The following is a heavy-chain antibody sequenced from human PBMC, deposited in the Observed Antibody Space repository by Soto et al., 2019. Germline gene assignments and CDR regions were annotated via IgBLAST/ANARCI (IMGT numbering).Heavy chain of an antibody. J-gene: IGHJ4*02. CDR3: ATGRVGYEGNFDY. CDR1: GFTFSSYA. CDR2: ISGSGGST. D-gene: IGHD5-12*01. V-gene: IGHV3-23*01. Sequence: PGGSLRLSCAASGFTFSSYAMSWVRQAPGKGLEWVSAISGSGGSTYYADSVKGRFTISRDNSKNTLYLQMNSLRAEDTAVYCCATGRVGYEGNFDYWGQGTLVTVSS.